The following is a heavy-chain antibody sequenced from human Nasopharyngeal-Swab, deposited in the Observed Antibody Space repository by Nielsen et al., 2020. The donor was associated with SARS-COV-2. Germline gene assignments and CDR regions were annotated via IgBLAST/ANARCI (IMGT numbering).Heavy chain of an antibody. CDR3: AKAPDILTGYYDY. CDR2: ISGSGGST. V-gene: IGHV3-23*01. CDR1: GFTSSSYA. J-gene: IGHJ4*02. D-gene: IGHD3-9*01. Sequence: GESLKISCAASGFTSSSYAMSWVRQAPGKGLEWVSAISGSGGSTYYADSVKGRFTISRDNSKNTLYLQMNSLRAEDTAVYYCAKAPDILTGYYDYWGQGTLVTVSS.